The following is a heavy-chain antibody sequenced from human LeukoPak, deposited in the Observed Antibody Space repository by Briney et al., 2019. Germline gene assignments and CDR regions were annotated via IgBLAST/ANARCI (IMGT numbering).Heavy chain of an antibody. V-gene: IGHV3-7*03. D-gene: IGHD3-22*01. CDR3: AKGSSGYFVGL. CDR2: IKQDGSDK. Sequence: GGSLRLSCAASGFTFSSYYMSWVRQAPGKGLEWVANIKQDGSDKHYVDFVKGRFTISRDNSKNTLFLQMNSLRAEDTALYYCAKGSSGYFVGLWGQGTLVTVSS. CDR1: GFTFSSYY. J-gene: IGHJ4*02.